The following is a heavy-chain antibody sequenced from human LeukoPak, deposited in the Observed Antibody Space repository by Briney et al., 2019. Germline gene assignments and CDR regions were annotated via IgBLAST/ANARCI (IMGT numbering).Heavy chain of an antibody. J-gene: IGHJ3*02. V-gene: IGHV1-2*02. Sequence: ASVKVSCKASGYTFTGYFMHWVRQAPGQGLEWMGWINPNSGGINYAQNFQGRVTMTRDTSISTAYMELSRLRSDDTAVYYCARSTYYYDTSGYKGDAFDIWGQGTMVTVSS. D-gene: IGHD3-22*01. CDR3: ARSTYYYDTSGYKGDAFDI. CDR1: GYTFTGYF. CDR2: INPNSGGI.